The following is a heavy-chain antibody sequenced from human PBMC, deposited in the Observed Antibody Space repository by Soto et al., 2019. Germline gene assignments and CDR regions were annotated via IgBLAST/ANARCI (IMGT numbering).Heavy chain of an antibody. CDR3: ERRGGGAATARPGYYYYMDV. Sequence: GSLRLSCAASGFTFSSYWMHWVRQAPGKGLVWVPRINSDGSSTSYADSVKGRFTISRDNTKNTLYLQMNSLRAEDTAVYYCERRGGGAATARPGYYYYMDVWGKGTTVTVSS. V-gene: IGHV3-74*01. J-gene: IGHJ6*03. CDR1: GFTFSSYW. CDR2: INSDGSST. D-gene: IGHD2-21*02.